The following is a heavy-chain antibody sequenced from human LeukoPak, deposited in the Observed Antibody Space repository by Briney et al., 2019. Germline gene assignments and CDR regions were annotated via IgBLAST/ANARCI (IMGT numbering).Heavy chain of an antibody. CDR1: GFTVSSNY. CDR3: ARGLGASRYYYYYMDV. Sequence: PGGSLRLSCAASGFTVSSNYMSWVRQAPGKGLEWVSVIYSGGSTYYADSVKGRFTISRDNSKNTLYLQMNSLRAEDTAVYYCARGLGASRYYYYYMDVWGKGTMVTVSS. V-gene: IGHV3-53*01. D-gene: IGHD6-13*01. J-gene: IGHJ6*03. CDR2: IYSGGST.